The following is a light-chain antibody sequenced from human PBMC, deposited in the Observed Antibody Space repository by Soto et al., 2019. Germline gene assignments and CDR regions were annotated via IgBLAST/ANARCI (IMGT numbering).Light chain of an antibody. CDR1: QSISSY. J-gene: IGKJ1*01. CDR2: AAS. CDR3: QQSYSTPRT. Sequence: DIQMTQSPSSLSASVGDRVTITCRASQSISSYLNWYQQKPGKAPNLLIYAASSLQSGVPSRFSGSGSGTDFTLTISCLQPEDFATYYCQQSYSTPRTFGQGTKVEIK. V-gene: IGKV1-39*01.